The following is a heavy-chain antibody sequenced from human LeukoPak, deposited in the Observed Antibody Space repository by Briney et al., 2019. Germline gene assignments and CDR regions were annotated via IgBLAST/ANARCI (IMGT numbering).Heavy chain of an antibody. CDR3: TRDLNLDY. V-gene: IGHV3-64*01. Sequence: GGSLRLSCAASGFTFSSYAMHWVRQAPGKGLEYVSAISGNGDKTYYANYVKGRFTISRDNSKNRVYLQMGSLRADDVAVYYRTRDLNLDYWGQGTLVTVSS. J-gene: IGHJ4*02. CDR1: GFTFSSYA. CDR2: ISGNGDKT.